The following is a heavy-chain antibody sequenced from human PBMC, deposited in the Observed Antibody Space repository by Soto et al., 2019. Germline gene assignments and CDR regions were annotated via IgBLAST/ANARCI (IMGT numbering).Heavy chain of an antibody. CDR2: IWNDGSNE. CDR3: ASDPPPLDYDFWSGYSHPLEY. Sequence: GVTLRLSCEASGFNFSSYGIHWVRQAPGKGLEWGAIIWNDGSNEYYADSVKGRFTISRDNSKNTVYRQLSKLRAEDTAVYYCASDPPPLDYDFWSGYSHPLEYWGQGTLVTVSS. J-gene: IGHJ4*02. V-gene: IGHV3-33*01. CDR1: GFNFSSYG. D-gene: IGHD3-3*01.